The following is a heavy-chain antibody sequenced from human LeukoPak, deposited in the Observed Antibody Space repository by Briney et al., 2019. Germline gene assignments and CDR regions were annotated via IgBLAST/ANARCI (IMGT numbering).Heavy chain of an antibody. J-gene: IGHJ4*02. CDR1: GGYFSGSY. Sequence: PSETLSLTCAVCGGYFSGSYWYWIRQPPGKGLEWIGEINYSGSTNYNPSLKSRVTISADTSKNQFSLKMSSVTAADTAVYYCATTFGYWGQGTLVTVSS. V-gene: IGHV4-34*01. CDR2: INYSGST. D-gene: IGHD3-16*01. CDR3: ATTFGY.